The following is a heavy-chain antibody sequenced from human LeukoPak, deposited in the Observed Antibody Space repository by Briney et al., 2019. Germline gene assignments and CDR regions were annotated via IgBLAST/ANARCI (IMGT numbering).Heavy chain of an antibody. D-gene: IGHD3-9*01. CDR3: ASGYYDILTGYNNRKYLQY. V-gene: IGHV1-18*01. CDR1: GDTFTNCG. CDR2: ISAYNGNT. J-gene: IGHJ1*01. Sequence: GASVKVSCKASGDTFTNCGISWVRQAPGQGLEWMGWISAYNGNTNYAQKFQGRVTMTTDTATTTAYMELRSLRSDDTAVYFCASGYYDILTGYNNRKYLQYLGQGTLVTVSS.